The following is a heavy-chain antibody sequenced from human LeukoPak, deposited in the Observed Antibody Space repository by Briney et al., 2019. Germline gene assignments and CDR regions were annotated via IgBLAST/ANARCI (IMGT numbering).Heavy chain of an antibody. CDR2: ISSIGYT. V-gene: IGHV3-11*05. CDR1: GFTFSEYY. J-gene: IGHJ4*02. D-gene: IGHD1-26*01. CDR3: ARDATSGSYHYFDY. Sequence: GGSLRLSCAASGFTFSEYYMSWIRQAPGKGLEWVSYISSIGYTNYADSVKGRFTISRDNAKNSLYLQMNSLRAEDTAVYYCARDATSGSYHYFDYWGQGTLVTVSS.